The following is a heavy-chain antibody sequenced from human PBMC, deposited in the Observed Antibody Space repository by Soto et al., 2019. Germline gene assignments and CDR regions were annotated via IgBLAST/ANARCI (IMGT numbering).Heavy chain of an antibody. CDR1: GYSFTSYW. Sequence: PGESLKISCKGSGYSFTSYWISWVRQMPGKGLEWMGRIDPSDSYTNYSPSFQGHVTISTDKSISTAYLQWSSLKASDTAMYYCARLKGDFWSGYYRYYFDYWGQGTLVTVSS. D-gene: IGHD3-3*01. CDR2: IDPSDSYT. CDR3: ARLKGDFWSGYYRYYFDY. J-gene: IGHJ4*02. V-gene: IGHV5-10-1*01.